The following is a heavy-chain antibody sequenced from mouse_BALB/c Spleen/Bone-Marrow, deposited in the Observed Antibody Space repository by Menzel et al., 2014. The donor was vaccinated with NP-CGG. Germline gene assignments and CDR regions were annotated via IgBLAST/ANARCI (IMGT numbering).Heavy chain of an antibody. V-gene: IGHV5-4*02. CDR3: VLRWFAY. CDR2: ISDGGSYT. CDR1: GFTFSDYY. J-gene: IGHJ3*01. Sequence: EVMLVESGGGLVKPGGSLKLSCAASGFTFSDYYMYWVRQTPEKRPEWVATISDGGSYTYYPDSVKGRFTISRDNAKNNLCLQMSSLKSEDTAMYYCVLRWFAYWGQGTLVTVSA. D-gene: IGHD1-1*01.